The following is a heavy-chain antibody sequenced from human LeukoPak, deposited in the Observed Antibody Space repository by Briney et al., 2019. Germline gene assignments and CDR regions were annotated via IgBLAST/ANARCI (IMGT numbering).Heavy chain of an antibody. Sequence: GGSLSLSRAASGFTFSMFWMNGVRQAPGKGLEWVANIKEDGSEKYYVESVKGRFTISRDNAQNLLYLQMNSLRAEDTAMYYFASHFLGGQGTLVTVSS. D-gene: IGHD3-3*02. J-gene: IGHJ4*02. CDR2: IKEDGSEK. CDR1: GFTFSMFW. CDR3: ASHFL. V-gene: IGHV3-7*01.